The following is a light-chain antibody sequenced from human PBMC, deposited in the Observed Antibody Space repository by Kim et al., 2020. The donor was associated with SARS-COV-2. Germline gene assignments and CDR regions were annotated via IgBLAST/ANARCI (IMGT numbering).Light chain of an antibody. V-gene: IGLV6-57*01. CDR3: QSYDSSNQGV. CDR2: EDS. Sequence: NFMLTQPHSVSESPGKTVTISCTRSSGSIASNYVQWYQQRPGSSPTTVIYEDSQRPSGVPDRFSGSIDSSSNSASLTISGLKTEDEADYYCQSYDSSNQGVFGGGTQLTVL. CDR1: SGSIASNY. J-gene: IGLJ3*02.